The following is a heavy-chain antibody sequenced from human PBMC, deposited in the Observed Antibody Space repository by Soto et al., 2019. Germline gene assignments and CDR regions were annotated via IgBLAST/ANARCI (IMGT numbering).Heavy chain of an antibody. V-gene: IGHV2-26*01. Sequence: QVTLKESGPVLVKPTETLTLTCTVSGFSLSHPRMGVSWIRQPPGKALEWLANIFSNDEEYYTTSLKSRLTISTDTSTSQVVLTTTNLDPVDPATYSCARIVGPGAGIIPLFDYWGQGTLVTVAS. CDR1: GFSLSHPRMG. J-gene: IGHJ4*02. CDR3: ARIVGPGAGIIPLFDY. CDR2: IFSNDEE. D-gene: IGHD1-20*01.